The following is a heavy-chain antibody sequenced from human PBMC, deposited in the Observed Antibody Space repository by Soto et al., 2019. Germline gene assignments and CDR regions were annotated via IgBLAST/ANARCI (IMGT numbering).Heavy chain of an antibody. D-gene: IGHD3-22*01. CDR3: SRDRAYYESNGLFFAY. V-gene: IGHV4-59*01. Sequence: SGTQSLTCPVSGASISSYYWRWIRQHPGKGLEWMGYIYNSGSTNYNPSLKSRVAISLDTSKNQFSLKLNSVTAADTAVYYCSRDRAYYESNGLFFAYLVQGTPVIV. CDR1: GASISSYY. CDR2: IYNSGST. J-gene: IGHJ4*02.